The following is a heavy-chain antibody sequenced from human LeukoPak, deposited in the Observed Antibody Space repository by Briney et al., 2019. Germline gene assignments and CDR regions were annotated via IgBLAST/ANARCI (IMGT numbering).Heavy chain of an antibody. CDR1: RYIFTSYD. V-gene: IGHV1-8*01. CDR3: AVGPLVPPTVY. J-gene: IGHJ4*02. D-gene: IGHD2-15*01. CDR2: VNPNSGNT. Sequence: GASVKVSCKASRYIFTSYDINSVRQATGQGLEWMGWVNPNSGNTGSAQKFQGRVTMTRNTSISTAYMELSSLRAEETAMYYCAVGPLVPPTVYWGQGTLVTVSS.